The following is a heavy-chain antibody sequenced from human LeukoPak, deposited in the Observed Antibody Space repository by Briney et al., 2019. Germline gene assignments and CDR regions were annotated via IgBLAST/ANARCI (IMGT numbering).Heavy chain of an antibody. CDR2: IYTSGST. J-gene: IGHJ5*02. D-gene: IGHD3-22*01. Sequence: KPSETLSLTCTVSGGSISSYYWNWIRQPAGKGLEWIGRIYTSGSTNYNPSLKSRVTMSVDTSKNQFSLKLSSVTAADTAVYYCARDQDYYDSSGYPAWGQGTLVTVSS. CDR1: GGSISSYY. V-gene: IGHV4-4*07. CDR3: ARDQDYYDSSGYPA.